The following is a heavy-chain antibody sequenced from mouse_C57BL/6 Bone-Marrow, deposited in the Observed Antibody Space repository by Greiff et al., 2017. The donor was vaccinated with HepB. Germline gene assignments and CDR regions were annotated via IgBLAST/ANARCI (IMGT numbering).Heavy chain of an antibody. V-gene: IGHV1-80*01. CDR3: ARGRGNYGSTMDY. CDR2: IYPGDGDT. J-gene: IGHJ4*01. D-gene: IGHD1-1*01. Sequence: VKLMESGAELVKPGASVKISCKASGYAFSSYWMTWVKQRPGKGLEWIGQIYPGDGDTNYNGKFKGKATLTADKSSSTAYMQLSSLTSEDSAVYFCARGRGNYGSTMDYWGQGTSVTVSS. CDR1: GYAFSSYW.